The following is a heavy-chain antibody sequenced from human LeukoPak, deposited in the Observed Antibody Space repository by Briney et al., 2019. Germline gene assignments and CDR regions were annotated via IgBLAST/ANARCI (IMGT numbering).Heavy chain of an antibody. J-gene: IGHJ4*02. CDR1: GFTFSSYE. V-gene: IGHV3-23*01. Sequence: PGGSLRLSCAASGFTFSSYEMNWVRQAPGKGLEWVSALSGSGGSKYYADFVKGRFTLSRDNSKNTLFLQMNSLRAEDTAVYYCAKGSDYGGNSDYFDYWGQGTLVTVSS. CDR3: AKGSDYGGNSDYFDY. D-gene: IGHD4-23*01. CDR2: LSGSGGSK.